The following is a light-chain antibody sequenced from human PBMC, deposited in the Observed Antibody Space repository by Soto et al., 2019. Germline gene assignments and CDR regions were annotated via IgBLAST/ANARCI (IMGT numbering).Light chain of an antibody. CDR3: CSYAGSSTSLV. V-gene: IGLV2-23*01. Sequence: QSVLTQPASVSGSPGQWITISCTGTSSDAGTYNFVSWYQQHPGKAPKVIIYEDSTRPSGVSNRISGSKSGNTASLTIAGLPDDDEADYYWCSYAGSSTSLVFGGGTKLTVL. CDR1: SSDAGTYNF. J-gene: IGLJ3*02. CDR2: EDS.